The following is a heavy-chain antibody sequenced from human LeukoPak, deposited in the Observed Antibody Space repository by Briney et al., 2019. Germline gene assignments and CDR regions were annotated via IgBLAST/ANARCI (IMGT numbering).Heavy chain of an antibody. V-gene: IGHV4-30-4*08. CDR1: GGSISSGDYY. Sequence: SETLSLTCTVSGGSISSGDYYWRWIRQPPGKGLEWIGYVYYSGSTYYNPSLKSRVTISVDTSKNQFSLKLSSVTAADTAVYYCARGSLEWQDFDPWGQGTLVTVSS. CDR3: ARGSLEWQDFDP. CDR2: VYYSGST. J-gene: IGHJ5*02. D-gene: IGHD3-3*01.